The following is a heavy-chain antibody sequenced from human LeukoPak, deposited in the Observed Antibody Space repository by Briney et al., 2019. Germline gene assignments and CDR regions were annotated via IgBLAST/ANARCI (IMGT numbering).Heavy chain of an antibody. CDR3: ARNVRDTGAFDY. CDR2: MKPNSDNA. V-gene: IGHV1-8*01. Sequence: GASVKVSCKASGYTFTSYDINWVRQAPGQGLEWMGWMKPNSDNAGYAQKFQGRVTMTRNPSISTAYMELSSLRSEDTAVYYCARNVRDTGAFDYWGQGTLVTVSS. D-gene: IGHD5-18*01. CDR1: GYTFTSYD. J-gene: IGHJ4*02.